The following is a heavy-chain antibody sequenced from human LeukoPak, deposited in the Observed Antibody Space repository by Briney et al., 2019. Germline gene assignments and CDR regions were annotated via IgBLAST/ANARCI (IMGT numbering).Heavy chain of an antibody. J-gene: IGHJ6*02. D-gene: IGHD6-19*01. CDR3: ARAQWLENYYYYGMDV. V-gene: IGHV4-34*01. CDR1: GGSFSGCY. Sequence: SETLSLTCAVYGGSFSGCYWSWIRQPPGKELEWIGEINHSGSTNYNPSLKSRVTISVDTSKNQFSLKLSSVTAADTAVYYCARAQWLENYYYYGMDVWGQGTTVTVSS. CDR2: INHSGST.